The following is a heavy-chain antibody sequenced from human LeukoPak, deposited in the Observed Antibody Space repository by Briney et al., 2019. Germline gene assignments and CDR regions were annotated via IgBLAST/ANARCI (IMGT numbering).Heavy chain of an antibody. CDR3: ARGEMATITLIGAFDI. CDR1: GGTFSSYA. CDR2: IIPIFGTA. D-gene: IGHD5-24*01. Sequence: GASVKVSCKASGGTFSSYAISWVRQAPGQGLEWMGGIIPIFGTANYAQKFQGRVTITTDESTSTAYMELSSLRSEDTAVYYCARGEMATITLIGAFDIWGQGTMVTVSS. J-gene: IGHJ3*02. V-gene: IGHV1-69*05.